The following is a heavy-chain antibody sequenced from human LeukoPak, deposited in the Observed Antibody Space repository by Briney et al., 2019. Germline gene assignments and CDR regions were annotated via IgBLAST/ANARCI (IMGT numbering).Heavy chain of an antibody. J-gene: IGHJ1*01. Sequence: GGSLRLSCAASGFTFSKYWMHCVRQVPGKGLVWVSLINGDGSTTNYADFVKGRFTISRDNAKNTLSLQVNSLRAEDTAVYYCATGNYYDSRGYYTFGYWGQGTLVTVSS. D-gene: IGHD3-22*01. CDR2: INGDGSTT. CDR3: ATGNYYDSRGYYTFGY. CDR1: GFTFSKYW. V-gene: IGHV3-74*01.